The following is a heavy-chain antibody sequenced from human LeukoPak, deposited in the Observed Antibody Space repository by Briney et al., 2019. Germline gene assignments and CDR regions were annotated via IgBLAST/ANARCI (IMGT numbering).Heavy chain of an antibody. CDR2: ISTFNGDT. D-gene: IGHD2-2*01. J-gene: IGHJ4*02. Sequence: ASVTVSCKTSGYTFSSYSSSWVRQAPGQGLEWMGWISTFNGDTDYAQKFQGRVTMTTDASTRTAYMELRNLTSDDTAVYFCARVPFPGYYFDSWGQGTLVTVSS. CDR1: GYTFSSYS. V-gene: IGHV1-18*01. CDR3: ARVPFPGYYFDS.